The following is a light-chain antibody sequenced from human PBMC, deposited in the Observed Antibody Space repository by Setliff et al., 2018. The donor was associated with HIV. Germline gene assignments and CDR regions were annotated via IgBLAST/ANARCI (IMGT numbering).Light chain of an antibody. Sequence: QSVLTQPPSVSGAPGQRVTISCTGSSSNIGAGHDVHWYQQLPGTAPKLLLYGNSYRPSGPPDRFSGSKSGTSASLAITGLQAEDEADYYCQSYDSSLSGSVFGGGTKVTVL. CDR3: QSYDSSLSGSV. CDR2: GNS. V-gene: IGLV1-40*01. CDR1: SSNIGAGHD. J-gene: IGLJ3*02.